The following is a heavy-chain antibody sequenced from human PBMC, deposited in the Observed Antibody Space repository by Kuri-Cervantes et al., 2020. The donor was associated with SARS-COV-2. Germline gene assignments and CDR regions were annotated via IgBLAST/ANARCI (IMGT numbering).Heavy chain of an antibody. CDR3: ARGGSSGWSFDY. CDR2: VSSSGSTI. V-gene: IGHV3-48*03. J-gene: IGHJ4*02. CDR1: GFTFSSYE. D-gene: IGHD6-19*01. Sequence: LSLTCAASGFTFSSYEMNWVRRAPGKGLEWVSYVSSSGSTIYYADSVKGRFTISRDNAKNSLYLQMNSLRAGDTAVYYCARGGSSGWSFDYWGQGTLVTVSS.